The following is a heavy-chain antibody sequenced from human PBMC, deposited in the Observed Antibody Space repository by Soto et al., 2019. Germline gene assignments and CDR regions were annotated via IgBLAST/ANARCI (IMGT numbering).Heavy chain of an antibody. CDR1: GYTFTSYG. CDR3: ARTLDYGDYVSYFDY. Sequence: ASVKVSCKASGYTFTSYGISWVRQAPGQGLEWMGWISAYNGNTNYAQKLQGRVTMTTDTSTSTAYMELRSLRSDDTAVYYCARTLDYGDYVSYFDYWGQGTLVTVSS. J-gene: IGHJ4*02. V-gene: IGHV1-18*01. D-gene: IGHD4-17*01. CDR2: ISAYNGNT.